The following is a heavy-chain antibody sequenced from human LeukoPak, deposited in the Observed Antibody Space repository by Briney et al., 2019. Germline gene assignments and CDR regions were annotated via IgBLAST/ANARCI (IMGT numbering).Heavy chain of an antibody. V-gene: IGHV3-48*01. J-gene: IGHJ4*02. CDR1: GFTFSSYN. CDR2: ISSSSNTI. D-gene: IGHD1-26*01. CDR3: ATESGTYSGTCFDY. Sequence: GGSLRLSCAASGFTFSSYNMNWVRQAPGKGLEWVSYISSSSNTIYYADSVKGRFTISRDNAKNSLYLQMNSLRAEDTAVYYCATESGTYSGTCFDYWGQGNLATVSS.